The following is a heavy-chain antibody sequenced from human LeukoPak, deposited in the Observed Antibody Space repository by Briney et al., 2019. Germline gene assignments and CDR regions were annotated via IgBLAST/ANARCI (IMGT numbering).Heavy chain of an antibody. D-gene: IGHD5-18*01. J-gene: IGHJ4*02. CDR2: VSGGGST. V-gene: IGHV3-23*01. CDR1: GFTFSTYA. Sequence: GGSLRLSCAASGFTFSTYAMSWVRQAPGKGLEWVSAVSGGGSTYYADSVKGRFTIARDNSKNTLYLQMNSLRAEDTAVYYCARGKTRGYSYGLDYWGQGTLVTVSS. CDR3: ARGKTRGYSYGLDY.